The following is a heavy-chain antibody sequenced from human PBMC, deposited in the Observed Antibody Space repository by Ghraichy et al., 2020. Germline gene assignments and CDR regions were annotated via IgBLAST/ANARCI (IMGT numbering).Heavy chain of an antibody. D-gene: IGHD3-10*01. CDR3: AKAGDYYGSGSRPFDY. CDR2: ITGNGAST. J-gene: IGHJ4*02. CDR1: GFTFSSYA. Sequence: GESLNISCAASGFTFSSYAMSWVRQAPGKGLDWVSTITGNGASTYYADSVKDRFTISRDNSKNTLYLQMNSLRAEDTAVYYCAKAGDYYGSGSRPFDYWGQGTLVTVSS. V-gene: IGHV3-23*01.